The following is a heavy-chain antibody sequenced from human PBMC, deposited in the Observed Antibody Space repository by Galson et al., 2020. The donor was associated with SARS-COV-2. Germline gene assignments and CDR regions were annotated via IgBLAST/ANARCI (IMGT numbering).Heavy chain of an antibody. J-gene: IGHJ4*02. Sequence: SETLSLTCTVSGGSISNRDYYWSWIRHHPGKGLEWIGYIYYSGSTYYNPSLKSRVIISVDMSKNQFSLRLSSVTAADTAVYYCARLNINYYGDGRYYDSSSFDYWGQGTLVTVSS. V-gene: IGHV4-31*03. CDR3: ARLNINYYGDGRYYDSSSFDY. CDR2: IYYSGST. D-gene: IGHD3-10*01. CDR1: GGSISNRDYY.